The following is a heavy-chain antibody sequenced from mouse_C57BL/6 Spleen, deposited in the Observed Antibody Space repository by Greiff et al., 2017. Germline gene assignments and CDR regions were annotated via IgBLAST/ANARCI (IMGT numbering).Heavy chain of an antibody. CDR1: GFTFSSYG. D-gene: IGHD2-3*01. CDR3: ARHYDGYLLYAMDY. Sequence: EVMLVESGGDLVKPGGSLKLSCAASGFTFSSYGMSWVRQTPDKRLEWVATISSGGSYTYSPDSVKGRFTISRDNAKNTLYLQMSSLKSEDTAMYYCARHYDGYLLYAMDYWGQGTSVTVSS. CDR2: ISSGGSYT. J-gene: IGHJ4*01. V-gene: IGHV5-6*01.